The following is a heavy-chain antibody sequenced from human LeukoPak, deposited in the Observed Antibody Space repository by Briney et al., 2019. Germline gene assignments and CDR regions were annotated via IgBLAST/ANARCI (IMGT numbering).Heavy chain of an antibody. V-gene: IGHV3-74*01. D-gene: IGHD1-26*01. CDR2: ISTDARTI. CDR1: GFAFSSNW. CDR3: ARVGGSYSYDY. J-gene: IGHJ4*02. Sequence: GGSLRLSCAASGFAFSSNWMHWVRQAPGKGLVWVSHISTDARTITYAAFVKGRFTISRDNAKNSLYLQMNSLRAEDTAVYYCARVGGSYSYDYWGQGTLVTVSS.